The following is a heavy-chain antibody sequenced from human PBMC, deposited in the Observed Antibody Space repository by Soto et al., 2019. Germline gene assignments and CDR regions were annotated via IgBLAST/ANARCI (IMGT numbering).Heavy chain of an antibody. D-gene: IGHD2-15*01. CDR2: IYHSGST. V-gene: IGHV4-4*02. CDR1: GGSISSSNW. CDR3: ARKGLVAATHAGLVY. J-gene: IGHJ4*01. Sequence: QVQLQESGPGLVKPSGTLSLTCAVSGGSISSSNWWSWVRQPPGKGLEWIGEIYHSGSTNYNPSLKSRVTISVEQSKNQFSLKLSSVTAADTAVYYCARKGLVAATHAGLVYWGQGTLVTVSS.